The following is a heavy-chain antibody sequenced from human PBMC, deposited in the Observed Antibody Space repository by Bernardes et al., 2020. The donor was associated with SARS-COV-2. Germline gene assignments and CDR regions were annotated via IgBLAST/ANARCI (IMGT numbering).Heavy chain of an antibody. V-gene: IGHV1-2*02. Sequence: ASVKLSCKPFRYTFHDYYIHWLRQAPGQGLEWVGWINPNSGDTKYAQKFQDGVTMTRDTSVSTAYMEVSRLTSDDTAIYYCARGFSLLSHYIMDVRGQGTTVTVSS. D-gene: IGHD2-15*01. CDR3: ARGFSLLSHYIMDV. CDR2: INPNSGDT. J-gene: IGHJ6*02. CDR1: RYTFHDYY.